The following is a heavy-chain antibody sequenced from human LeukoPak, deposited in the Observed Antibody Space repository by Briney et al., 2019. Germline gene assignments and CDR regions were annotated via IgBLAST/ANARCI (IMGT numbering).Heavy chain of an antibody. V-gene: IGHV4-59*08. CDR2: IDYSGST. CDR1: GGSIRNYC. Sequence: PSETLSLTCTVPGGSIRNYCWSWIRQPPGKGLEWIGCIDYSGSTNYNPSLKSRVTFSVDTSKNQFSLKLSSVTAADTAVYCCARGQAGSLLDYWGQGILVTVSS. J-gene: IGHJ4*02. CDR3: ARGQAGSLLDY. D-gene: IGHD6-13*01.